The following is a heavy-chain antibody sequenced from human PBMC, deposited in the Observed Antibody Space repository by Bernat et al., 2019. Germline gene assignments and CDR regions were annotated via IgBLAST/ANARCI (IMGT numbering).Heavy chain of an antibody. V-gene: IGHV3-43D*04. CDR1: GFTFDDYA. Sequence: EVQLVESGGVVVQPGGSLRPSCAASGFTFDDYAMHWVRQAPGKGLEWVSLISWDGGSTYYADSVKGRFTISRDNSKNSLYLQMNSLRAEDTALYYCAKDLLRYSSSSVVDYWGQGTLVTVSS. D-gene: IGHD6-6*01. CDR3: AKDLLRYSSSSVVDY. CDR2: ISWDGGST. J-gene: IGHJ4*02.